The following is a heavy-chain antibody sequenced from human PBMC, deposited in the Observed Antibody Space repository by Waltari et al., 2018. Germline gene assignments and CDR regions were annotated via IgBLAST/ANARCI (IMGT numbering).Heavy chain of an antibody. Sequence: QLQLQESGPGLVMPSETLSLTCGVSGGSITTTRHYWAWIRQAPGQGLEWVGNIPYSGATSHIPSLTSRVTMSRDTSKNQLSLKLGSVTAADTAVYYCATYIGASIGTAAFDVWGRGTMVIVSS. CDR2: IPYSGAT. CDR1: GGSITTTRHY. V-gene: IGHV4-39*01. CDR3: ATYIGASIGTAAFDV. D-gene: IGHD5-12*01. J-gene: IGHJ3*01.